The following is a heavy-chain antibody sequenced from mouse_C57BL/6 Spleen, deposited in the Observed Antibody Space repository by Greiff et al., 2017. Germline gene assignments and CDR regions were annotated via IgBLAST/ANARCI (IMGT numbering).Heavy chain of an antibody. CDR1: GYAFSSYW. J-gene: IGHJ4*01. V-gene: IGHV1-80*01. CDR3: ARHDYDVGAMDY. Sequence: QVQLQQSGAELVKPGASVKISCKASGYAFSSYWMNWVKQRPGKGLEWIGRIYPGDGDTNYNGKFKGKATLTADKSSSTAYMQLSSLTSEDSAVYFCARHDYDVGAMDYWGQGTSVTVSS. D-gene: IGHD2-4*01. CDR2: IYPGDGDT.